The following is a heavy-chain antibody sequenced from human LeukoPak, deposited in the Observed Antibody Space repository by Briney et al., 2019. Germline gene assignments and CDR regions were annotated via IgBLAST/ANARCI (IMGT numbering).Heavy chain of an antibody. V-gene: IGHV3-21*01. Sequence: PGGSLRLSCTVSGFTFSNYNMNWVRRTPGKGLEWVSSITTSSSYMFYADSVRGRFTISRDNAENSLYLQMNSLRDEDTAVYYCARDPYSGGYGAYYYYYMDVWGKGTTVTVSS. J-gene: IGHJ6*03. CDR1: GFTFSNYN. CDR2: ITTSSSYM. D-gene: IGHD6-19*01. CDR3: ARDPYSGGYGAYYYYYMDV.